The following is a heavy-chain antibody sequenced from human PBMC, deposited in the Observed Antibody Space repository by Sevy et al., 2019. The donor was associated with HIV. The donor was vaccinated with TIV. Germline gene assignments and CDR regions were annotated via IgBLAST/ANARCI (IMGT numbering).Heavy chain of an antibody. CDR3: VKPRYPMTTVPLVDY. V-gene: IGHV3-23*01. CDR1: GFTFSSYA. D-gene: IGHD4-17*01. Sequence: GGSLRLSCAASGFTFSSYAMSWVRQAPGKGLEWVSAISGSGGSTYYADSVKGRFTISRDNSKNTLYLQMNSLRAEDTAVYYCVKPRYPMTTVPLVDYWGQRTLVTVSS. CDR2: ISGSGGST. J-gene: IGHJ4*02.